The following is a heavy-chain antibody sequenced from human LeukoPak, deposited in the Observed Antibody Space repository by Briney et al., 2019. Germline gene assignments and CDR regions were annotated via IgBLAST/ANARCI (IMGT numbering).Heavy chain of an antibody. V-gene: IGHV1-69*13. CDR1: GGTFSSYA. Sequence: SVKVSCKASGGTFSSYAISWVRQAPGQGLEWMGGIIPIFHTADYAQKFQGRVTITADESTSTVYMELSRLRSEDTAMYYCARTYYYDSSGYPVQVSDAFDIWGQGTMVTVSS. CDR2: IIPIFHTA. D-gene: IGHD3-22*01. CDR3: ARTYYYDSSGYPVQVSDAFDI. J-gene: IGHJ3*02.